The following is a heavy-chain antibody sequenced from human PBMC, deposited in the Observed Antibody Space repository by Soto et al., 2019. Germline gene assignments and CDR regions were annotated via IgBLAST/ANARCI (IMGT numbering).Heavy chain of an antibody. V-gene: IGHV1-2*04. CDR3: ARFSSSSGFDF. CDR1: GYKFTAYY. Sequence: ASVKVSCKASGYKFTAYYLHCVRQAPGQGLDWIGWINGNTGDTSFARKFQGWVTLTMNASITTAYLDLSRLKSDDTALYYCARFSSSSGFDFWGPGSLVTVSS. J-gene: IGHJ4*02. CDR2: INGNTGDT. D-gene: IGHD2-2*01.